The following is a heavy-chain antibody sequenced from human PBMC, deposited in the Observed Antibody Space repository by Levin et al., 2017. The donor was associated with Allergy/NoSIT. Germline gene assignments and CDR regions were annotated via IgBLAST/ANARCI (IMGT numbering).Heavy chain of an antibody. CDR1: GFTFSSYW. J-gene: IGHJ4*02. V-gene: IGHV3-7*01. CDR3: ARESHATFDY. CDR2: MNQDGSEK. Sequence: GGSLRLSCADSGFTFSSYWMSWVRQAPGKGLEWVANMNQDGSEKYYVGSVKGRFTISRDNAKKSLYLQMNSLRAEDTAVYYCARESHATFDYWGQGTLVTVSS. D-gene: IGHD1-26*01.